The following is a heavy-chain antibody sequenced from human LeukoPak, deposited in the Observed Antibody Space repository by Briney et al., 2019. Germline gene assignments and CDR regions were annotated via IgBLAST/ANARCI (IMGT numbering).Heavy chain of an antibody. Sequence: GGSLRLSCAASGSTFSSDAMTWVRQAPGEGLEWVSTISGSGGSTYYADSVKGRFTISRDNSKNTLYLQMNSLRAEDTAVYYCAKDPYVEMAPGYFDYWGQGTLVTVSS. D-gene: IGHD5-24*01. J-gene: IGHJ4*02. V-gene: IGHV3-23*01. CDR2: ISGSGGST. CDR3: AKDPYVEMAPGYFDY. CDR1: GSTFSSDA.